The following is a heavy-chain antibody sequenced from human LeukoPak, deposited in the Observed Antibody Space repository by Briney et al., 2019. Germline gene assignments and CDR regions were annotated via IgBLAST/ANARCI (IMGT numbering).Heavy chain of an antibody. D-gene: IGHD6-13*01. CDR1: GYTFTSYY. CDR3: ARASTGYSSSWYAGNPIIDFDY. CDR2: INPSGGST. V-gene: IGHV1-46*01. Sequence: GASVKVSCKASGYTFTSYYMHWVRQAPGQGLEWMGIINPSGGSTSYAQKFQGRVTMTRDMSTSTVYMELSSLRSEDTAVYYCARASTGYSSSWYAGNPIIDFDYWGQGTLVTVSS. J-gene: IGHJ4*02.